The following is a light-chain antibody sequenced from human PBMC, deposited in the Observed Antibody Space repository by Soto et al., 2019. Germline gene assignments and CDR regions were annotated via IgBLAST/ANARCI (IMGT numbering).Light chain of an antibody. CDR2: GAS. Sequence: EIVMTQSPATLSVSPGERATLSCRASQSVSSNLAWYQQKPGQAPRLLIYGASTRATGIPARFSGSGSGTEVTLTISSLQSEDFAVYYCQQYNNWPPLFGPGTKVDIQ. CDR3: QQYNNWPPL. J-gene: IGKJ3*01. V-gene: IGKV3-15*01. CDR1: QSVSSN.